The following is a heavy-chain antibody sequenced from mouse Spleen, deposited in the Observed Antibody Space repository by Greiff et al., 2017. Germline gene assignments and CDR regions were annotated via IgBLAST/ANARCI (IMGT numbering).Heavy chain of an antibody. CDR2: IDPSDSYT. J-gene: IGHJ1*01. V-gene: IGHV1-59*01. D-gene: IGHD1-1*01. Sequence: QVQLQQPGAELVRPGTSVKLSCKASGYTFTSYWMHWVKQRPGQGLEWIGVIDPSDSYTNYNQKFKGKATLTVDTSSSTAYMQLSSLTSEDSAVYYCARPPITTVVATYWYFDVWGAGTTVTVSS. CDR3: ARPPITTVVATYWYFDV. CDR1: GYTFTSYW.